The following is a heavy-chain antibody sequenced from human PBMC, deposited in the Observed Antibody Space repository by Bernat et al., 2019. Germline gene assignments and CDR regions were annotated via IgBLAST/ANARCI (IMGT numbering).Heavy chain of an antibody. D-gene: IGHD6-6*01. Sequence: EVQLVESGGGLVKPGGSLRLSCAASGFTFSNAWMNWVRQAPGKGLEWVGRIKSKTDVGTTNYAAPVKGRFTISRDDSKNTLYLQMNSLKTEDTAVYYCTTGLAARPIYPRPYDYYYYGMDVWGQGTTVTVSS. CDR2: IKSKTDVGTT. CDR1: GFTFSNAW. J-gene: IGHJ6*02. V-gene: IGHV3-15*07. CDR3: TTGLAARPIYPRPYDYYYYGMDV.